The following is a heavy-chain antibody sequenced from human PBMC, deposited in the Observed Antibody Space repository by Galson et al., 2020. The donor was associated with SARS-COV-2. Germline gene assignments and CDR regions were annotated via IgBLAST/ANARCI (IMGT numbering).Heavy chain of an antibody. Sequence: GGSLRPSCLASGFTFSSSGMSWVRTAPAPGLDWVATPRATTYSADSLKGRFTISRDDSKTMLYLQMNGLRADDTAVYYCAKDLVRGIGYMDVWGSGTTVTISS. CDR2: PRATT. J-gene: IGHJ6*03. CDR3: AKDLVRGIGYMDV. V-gene: IGHV3-23*01. D-gene: IGHD3-10*01. CDR1: GFTFSSSG.